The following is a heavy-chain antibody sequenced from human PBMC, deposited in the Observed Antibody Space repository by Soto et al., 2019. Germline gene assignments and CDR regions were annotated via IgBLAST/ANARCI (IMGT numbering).Heavy chain of an antibody. V-gene: IGHV3-23*01. CDR1: GFTFSSYA. Sequence: GGSLRLSCAASGFTFSSYAMSWVRQAPGKGLEWVSVIGDSGGPTYYTDSVKGRFTIYRDNSKNALYLQMNSLRAEDTAAYYCAKIGSSSGRGYFDYWGEGTLVTLSS. CDR3: AKIGSSSGRGYFDY. CDR2: IGDSGGPT. D-gene: IGHD6-19*01. J-gene: IGHJ4*02.